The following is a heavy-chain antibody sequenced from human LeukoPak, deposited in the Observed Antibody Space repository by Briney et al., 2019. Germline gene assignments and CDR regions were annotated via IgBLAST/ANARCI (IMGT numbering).Heavy chain of an antibody. D-gene: IGHD3-3*01. V-gene: IGHV1-18*01. Sequence: GASVKVSCKASGYTFTSYGISWVRQAPGQGLEWMGWSSAYNGNTNYAQKLQGRVTMTTDTSTSTAYMELRSLRSDDTAVYYCARDPPYYDFWSGYYTIFDYWGQGTLVTVSS. J-gene: IGHJ4*02. CDR1: GYTFTSYG. CDR3: ARDPPYYDFWSGYYTIFDY. CDR2: SSAYNGNT.